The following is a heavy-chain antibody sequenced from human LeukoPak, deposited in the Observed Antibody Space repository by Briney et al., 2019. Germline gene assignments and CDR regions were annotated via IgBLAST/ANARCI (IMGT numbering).Heavy chain of an antibody. CDR1: GFTFSSYW. V-gene: IGHV3-7*01. J-gene: IGHJ3*01. Sequence: PGGSLRLFCAASGFTFSSYWMKWARQAPGKGLEWVATIKPDGSEKYYVDSVKGRFIISRDNAKNSLALRMNSLRAEDTAVYYCTRGSYWAFDLWGQGTMVTVSS. CDR2: IKPDGSEK. D-gene: IGHD2-21*01. CDR3: TRGSYWAFDL.